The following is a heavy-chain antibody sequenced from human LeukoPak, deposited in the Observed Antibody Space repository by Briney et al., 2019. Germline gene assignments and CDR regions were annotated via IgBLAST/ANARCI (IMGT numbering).Heavy chain of an antibody. D-gene: IGHD2-15*01. Sequence: AGGSLRLSCAASGVTVSSNDMSWVRQAPGKGLEWVSVIYSGSSTDYADSVKGRFTISRDTSKNTLYLQMNSLRAEDTAVYYCVRNRRYCRGGSCSDYGMDIWGQGTTVTVSS. CDR1: GVTVSSND. CDR2: IYSGSST. CDR3: VRNRRYCRGGSCSDYGMDI. V-gene: IGHV3-66*01. J-gene: IGHJ6*02.